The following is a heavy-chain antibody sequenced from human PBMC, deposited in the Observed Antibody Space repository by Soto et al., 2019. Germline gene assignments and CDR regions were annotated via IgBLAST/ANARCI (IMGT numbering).Heavy chain of an antibody. J-gene: IGHJ4*02. CDR2: VSTYNGNT. V-gene: IGHV1-18*01. CDR3: AREGVRRPRVVWFDY. D-gene: IGHD2-15*01. Sequence: ASVKVSCKASGYTFSNFNINWVRQAPGQGLEWMGWVSTYNGNTNYVQKLRDRVTMTIDTSTGTAYMELRSLRSDDTAVYYCAREGVRRPRVVWFDYWGQGTLVTVSS. CDR1: GYTFSNFN.